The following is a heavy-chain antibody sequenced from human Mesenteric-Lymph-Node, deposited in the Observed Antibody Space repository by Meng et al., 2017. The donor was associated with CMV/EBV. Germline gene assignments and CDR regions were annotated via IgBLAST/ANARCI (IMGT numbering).Heavy chain of an antibody. CDR1: GFTFSPYT. CDR3: ATLSSSWYGAFDI. V-gene: IGHV3-21*01. Sequence: SCAASGFTFSPYTMNWVRQAPGKGLEWVSSISTGSSYIYYADSVKGRFTISRDNAKNSLYLQMNSLRAEDTAVYYCATLSSSWYGAFDIWGQGTMVTVSS. D-gene: IGHD6-13*01. CDR2: ISTGSSYI. J-gene: IGHJ3*02.